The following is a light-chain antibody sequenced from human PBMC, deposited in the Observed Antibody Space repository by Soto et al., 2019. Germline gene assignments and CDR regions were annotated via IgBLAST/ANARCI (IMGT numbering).Light chain of an antibody. CDR2: AAS. CDR1: QGIRSY. J-gene: IGKJ4*01. CDR3: QQLSSYPFVT. V-gene: IGKV1-9*01. Sequence: DIQLTQSPSFLSASVGDRVTITCRASQGIRSYLAWYQQKPGRAPNLLIYAASTLQSGVPSRFSGSGSGTEFTLTISSLQPEDFATYYCQQLSSYPFVTFGGGTKVEIK.